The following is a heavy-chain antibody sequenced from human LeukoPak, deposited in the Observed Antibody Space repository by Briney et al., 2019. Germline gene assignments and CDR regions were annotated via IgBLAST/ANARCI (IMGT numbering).Heavy chain of an antibody. V-gene: IGHV4-39*07. CDR1: GGSISSSSYY. CDR2: IYYSGST. CDR3: ARDRSYHYDSSGYYFYMDV. Sequence: SETLSLTCTVSGGSISSSSYYWGWIRQPPGKGLEWIGSIYYSGSTYYNPSLKSRVTISVDTSKNQFSLKLSSVTAADTAVYYCARDRSYHYDSSGYYFYMDVWGKGTTVTISS. J-gene: IGHJ6*03. D-gene: IGHD3-22*01.